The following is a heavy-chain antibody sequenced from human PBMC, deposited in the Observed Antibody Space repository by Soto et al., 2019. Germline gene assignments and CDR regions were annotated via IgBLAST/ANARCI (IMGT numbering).Heavy chain of an antibody. D-gene: IGHD6-19*01. CDR1: GFTFSTSA. CDR2: ISGSGGST. CDR3: ARGLWGIEVTQAFDI. V-gene: IGHV3-23*01. Sequence: GGSLRLSCAASGFTFSTSAMTWVRQAPGKGLEWVSTISGSGGSTFYTDSVKGRFTISRDNFRNTLYMEMNSLRAEDTAIYYCARGLWGIEVTQAFDIWGQGTMVTVSS. J-gene: IGHJ3*02.